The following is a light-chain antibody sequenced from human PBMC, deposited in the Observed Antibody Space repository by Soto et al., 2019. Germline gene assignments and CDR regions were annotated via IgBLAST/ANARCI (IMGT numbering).Light chain of an antibody. Sequence: DIQMTQSPSSLSASVGDRVTITCRASQSISIFLNWYQQIPGKAPKLLIYAASSLQSGVPSRFSGSGSGTDFRLTISSLQPEDFATYDCQQTYTTPPGTFGQGTKVEIK. CDR2: AAS. CDR3: QQTYTTPPGT. V-gene: IGKV1-39*01. J-gene: IGKJ1*01. CDR1: QSISIF.